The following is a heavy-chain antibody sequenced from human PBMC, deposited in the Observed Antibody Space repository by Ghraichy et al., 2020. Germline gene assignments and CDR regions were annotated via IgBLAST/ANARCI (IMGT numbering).Heavy chain of an antibody. Sequence: LSLTCAASGFTFSSYSMNWVRQAPGKGLEWVSYISSSSSTIYYADSVKGRFTISRDNAKNSLYLQMNSLRAEDTAVYYCAREEGPPEGDVTSGAFDVWGQGTMGTVSS. V-gene: IGHV3-48*04. CDR3: AREEGPPEGDVTSGAFDV. D-gene: IGHD3-16*01. J-gene: IGHJ3*01. CDR1: GFTFSSYS. CDR2: ISSSSSTI.